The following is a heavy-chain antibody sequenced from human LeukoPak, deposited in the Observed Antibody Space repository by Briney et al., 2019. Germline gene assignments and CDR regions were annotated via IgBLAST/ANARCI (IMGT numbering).Heavy chain of an antibody. CDR2: INYSGIT. CDR3: ARLSEY. J-gene: IGHJ4*02. Sequence: SETLSLTCTVSGGAISNHNFYWGWIRQPQGKGLEWIGSINYSGITYYNPSLKSRVTISLDTSKTQFSLKLSSVTAADTAVYYCARLSEYWSQGTLVTVSS. V-gene: IGHV4-39*01. CDR1: GGAISNHNFY.